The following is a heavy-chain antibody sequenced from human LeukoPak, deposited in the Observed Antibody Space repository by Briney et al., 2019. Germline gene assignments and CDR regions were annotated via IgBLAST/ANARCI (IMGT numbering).Heavy chain of an antibody. V-gene: IGHV3-30*02. J-gene: IGHJ4*01. Sequence: PGGSLRLSCAASGFTFSYYGMHWVRQAPGKGLEWVAYVASDGNFRDYVDSVKGRFTVSRDNSKDTLYLQMDSLRTEDTGVYYCANLPYNWNTHFDDYWGHGTLATVSS. CDR1: GFTFSYYG. D-gene: IGHD1-1*01. CDR2: VASDGNFR. CDR3: ANLPYNWNTHFDDY.